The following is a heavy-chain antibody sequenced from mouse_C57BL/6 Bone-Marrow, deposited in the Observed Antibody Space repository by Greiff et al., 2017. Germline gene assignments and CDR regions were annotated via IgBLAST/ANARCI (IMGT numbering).Heavy chain of an antibody. V-gene: IGHV2-2*01. CDR3: ASPSHYYGSSYDWYFDV. J-gene: IGHJ1*03. CDR2: ICSGGST. Sequence: QVQLQQSGPGLVQPSQSLSITCTVSGFSLTSYGVHWVRQSPGKGLEWLGVICSGGSTDYTAAVISRLSISKDTSKSQVFFKMNSLQADATAIYYCASPSHYYGSSYDWYFDVWGTGTTVTVSS. D-gene: IGHD1-1*01. CDR1: GFSLTSYG.